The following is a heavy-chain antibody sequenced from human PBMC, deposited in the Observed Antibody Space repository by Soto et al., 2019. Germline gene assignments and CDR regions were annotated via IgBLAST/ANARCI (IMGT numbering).Heavy chain of an antibody. D-gene: IGHD2-2*01. J-gene: IGHJ5*01. V-gene: IGHV4-4*07. CDR1: GGSISSSS. CDR3: AKRGRVSREPGADNWLDS. CDR2: MYSSGST. Sequence: SSETLSLTCTVSGGSISSSSWNWIRQSAGKGVEWIGRMYSSGSTKYNPSLDSRVTMSLDTSRNQFSLKLTSVTAADTAVYYCAKRGRVSREPGADNWLDSWCQGIRVTVSS.